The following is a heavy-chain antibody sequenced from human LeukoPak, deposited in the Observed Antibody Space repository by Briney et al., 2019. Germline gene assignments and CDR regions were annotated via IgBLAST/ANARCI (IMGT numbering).Heavy chain of an antibody. J-gene: IGHJ3*02. CDR3: AKVPPRDVGSCDAFDI. CDR2: IRYDGSNK. D-gene: IGHD2-15*01. Sequence: GGSLRLSCAASGFTFSSYGMHWVRQAPGKGLEWVAFIRYDGSNKYYADSVKGRFTISRDNSKNTLYLQMNSLRAEDTAVYYCAKVPPRDVGSCDAFDIWGQGTMVTVSS. V-gene: IGHV3-30*02. CDR1: GFTFSSYG.